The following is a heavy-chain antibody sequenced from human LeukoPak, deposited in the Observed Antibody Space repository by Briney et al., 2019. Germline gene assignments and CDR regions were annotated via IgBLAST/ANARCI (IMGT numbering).Heavy chain of an antibody. Sequence: PGGSLRLSCAASGFTFSSYWMHWVRQAPGKGLVWASRISSDGISTSYADSVKGRFTISRDNAKSTLCLQMNSLRAEDTAVYYCARHLPRSAMDVWGQGTTVTVSS. CDR2: ISSDGIST. V-gene: IGHV3-74*01. CDR1: GFTFSSYW. J-gene: IGHJ6*02. D-gene: IGHD1-26*01. CDR3: ARHLPRSAMDV.